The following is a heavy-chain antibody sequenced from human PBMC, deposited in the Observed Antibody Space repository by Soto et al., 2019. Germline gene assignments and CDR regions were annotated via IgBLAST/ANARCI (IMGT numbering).Heavy chain of an antibody. CDR2: SAAERGYT. J-gene: IGHJ4*02. Sequence: SVSVSCKASGFTFTSSALQWVRPARGQRLEWIGWSAAERGYTNYGQRFQDRVTLTRDLSTATTYMELSRLTSEDTAIYYCAADATAWQQMVPSDYWGQGTLVTVSS. V-gene: IGHV1-58*01. CDR1: GFTFTSSA. CDR3: AADATAWQQMVPSDY. D-gene: IGHD2-8*01.